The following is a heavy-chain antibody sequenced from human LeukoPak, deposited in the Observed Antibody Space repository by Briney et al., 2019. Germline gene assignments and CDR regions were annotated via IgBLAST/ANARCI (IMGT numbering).Heavy chain of an antibody. CDR2: IYYSGST. CDR1: GGSISSSSYY. CDR3: ARRAVAGYYFDY. V-gene: IGHV4-39*01. Sequence: KPSETLSLTCTVSGGSISSSSYYWGWIHQPPGKGLEWIGSIYYSGSTYYNPSLKSRVTISVDTSKNQFSLKLSSVTAADTAVYYCARRAVAGYYFDYWGQGTLVTVSS. J-gene: IGHJ4*02. D-gene: IGHD6-19*01.